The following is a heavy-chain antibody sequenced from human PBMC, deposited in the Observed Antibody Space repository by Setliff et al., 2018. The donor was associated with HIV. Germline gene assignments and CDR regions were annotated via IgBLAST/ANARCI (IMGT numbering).Heavy chain of an antibody. CDR1: GFIFSNYA. CDR2: ISWNADFT. Sequence: PGGSLRLSCAGSGFIFSNYAMYWVRQAPGKGLEWVSGISWNADFTAYAESTKGRSTISRDNARKSLYLQMNSLTTEDTALYYCVRDGSLAGLYFHYMDVWGKGTTVTVSS. V-gene: IGHV3-9*01. CDR3: VRDGSLAGLYFHYMDV. J-gene: IGHJ6*03. D-gene: IGHD6-19*01.